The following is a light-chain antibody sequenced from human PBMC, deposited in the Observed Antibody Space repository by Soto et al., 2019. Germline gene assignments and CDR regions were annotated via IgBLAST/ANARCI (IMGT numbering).Light chain of an antibody. CDR2: GAS. CDR1: QSVSDN. J-gene: IGKJ1*01. V-gene: IGKV3-15*01. Sequence: EIVMTQSPATLSVSPGERATLSCRASQSVSDNLAWYQQKLGQAPRVLIHGASTRATGIPARFGGSGSGTEFTINISSLQSDDFAVYSGQQYSSWPMTFGQGTKVEIK. CDR3: QQYSSWPMT.